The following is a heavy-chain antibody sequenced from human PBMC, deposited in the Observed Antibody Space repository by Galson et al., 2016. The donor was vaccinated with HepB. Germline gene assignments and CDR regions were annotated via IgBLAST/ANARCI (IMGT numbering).Heavy chain of an antibody. D-gene: IGHD3-16*01. V-gene: IGHV3-9*01. J-gene: IGHJ4*02. CDR2: ISWNSRHI. CDR1: GFIFDDYA. Sequence: SLRLSCAASGFIFDDYAFHWVRQAPGKGLEWVAVISWNSRHIGYADSVQGRFTISRDNAKNILYLQMSSLRADDTALYFCARDPNAVGPSYFDSWGQGTLVTVSS. CDR3: ARDPNAVGPSYFDS.